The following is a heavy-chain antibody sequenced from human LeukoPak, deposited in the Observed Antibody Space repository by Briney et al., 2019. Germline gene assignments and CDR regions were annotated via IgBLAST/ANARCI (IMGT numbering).Heavy chain of an antibody. V-gene: IGHV4-59*01. CDR2: IYYSGST. CDR1: GGSISSYY. Sequence: SSETLSLTCTVSGGSISSYYWSWIRQPPGKGLEWIGYIYYSGSTNYNPSLKSRVTISVDTSKNQFSLKLSSVTAADTAMYYCARLPSDAFDIWGQGTMVTVSS. J-gene: IGHJ3*02. D-gene: IGHD5-18*01. CDR3: ARLPSDAFDI.